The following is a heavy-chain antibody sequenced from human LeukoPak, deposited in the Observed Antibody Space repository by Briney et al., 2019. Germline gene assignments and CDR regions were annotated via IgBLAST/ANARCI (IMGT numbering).Heavy chain of an antibody. CDR2: ISGYNGNT. D-gene: IGHD1/OR15-1a*01. CDR3: ARDLEQHSDY. CDR1: GYTFTSYG. J-gene: IGHJ4*02. Sequence: ASVRVSCKASGYTFTSYGTSWVRQAPGQGLEWMGWISGYNGNTNYAQKFQGRVTMTTDTSTKTAYMELRSLRSDDTAVYYCARDLEQHSDYWGQGTLVTVSS. V-gene: IGHV1-18*01.